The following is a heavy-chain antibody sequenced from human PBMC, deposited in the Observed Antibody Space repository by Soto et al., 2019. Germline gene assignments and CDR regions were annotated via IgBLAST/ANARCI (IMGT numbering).Heavy chain of an antibody. CDR3: ARTSPYYVILDDYHHYYMDV. Sequence: PSETLSLTCTVSGGSISSYYWSWIRQPPGKGLEWIGYIYYSGSTNYNPSLKSRVTISVDTSKNQFSLKLSSVTAAETAVYYCARTSPYYVILDDYHHYYMDVWGQGTKVTGSS. V-gene: IGHV4-59*01. J-gene: IGHJ6*03. D-gene: IGHD3-9*01. CDR1: GGSISSYY. CDR2: IYYSGST.